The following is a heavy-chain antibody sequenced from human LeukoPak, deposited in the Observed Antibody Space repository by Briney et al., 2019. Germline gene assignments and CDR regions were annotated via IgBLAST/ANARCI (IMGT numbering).Heavy chain of an antibody. CDR1: GGSISSCY. CDR2: IYYSGST. D-gene: IGHD3-9*01. J-gene: IGHJ3*02. V-gene: IGHV4-59*08. Sequence: SETLSLTCTVSGGSISSCYWSWIRQPPGKGLEWIGYIYYSGSTNYNPSLKSRVTISVDTSKNQFSLKLSSVTAADTAVYYCARQGYDILTGYIDAFDIWGQGTMVTVSS. CDR3: ARQGYDILTGYIDAFDI.